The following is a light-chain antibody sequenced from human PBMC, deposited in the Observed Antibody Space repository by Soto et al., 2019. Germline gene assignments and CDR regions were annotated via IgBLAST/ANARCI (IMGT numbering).Light chain of an antibody. CDR2: DAS. V-gene: IGKV3-11*01. CDR3: QQGSNWPLT. CDR1: QSVSSN. J-gene: IGKJ4*01. Sequence: EIVLTQSVATLSLSPGERATLSCRASQSVSSNLAWYQQKPGQAPRLLIYDASNRATGIPPRFSGSGSGTDFTLTISSLEPEDFAVYYCQQGSNWPLTFDGGTKVEIK.